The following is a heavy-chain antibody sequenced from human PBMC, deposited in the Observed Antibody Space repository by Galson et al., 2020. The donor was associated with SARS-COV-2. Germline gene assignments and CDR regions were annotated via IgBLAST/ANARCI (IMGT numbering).Heavy chain of an antibody. CDR1: GFPFNSYA. Sequence: GGSLRLSCATSGFPFNSYAISWVRQAPGKGLEWVSTIRGGGPDTYYADSVKGRFTISRDNSKNTVFLQMRNLRAEDTAVYYCAERESSTLVYFEFWGQGTLVTVSS. CDR2: IRGGGPDT. D-gene: IGHD6-13*01. CDR3: AERESSTLVYFEF. V-gene: IGHV3-23*01. J-gene: IGHJ4*02.